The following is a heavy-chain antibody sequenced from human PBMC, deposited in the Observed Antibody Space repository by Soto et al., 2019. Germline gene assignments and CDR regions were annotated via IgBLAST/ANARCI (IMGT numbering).Heavy chain of an antibody. V-gene: IGHV5-51*01. D-gene: IGHD6-19*01. CDR2: IYPGDSDT. Sequence: GESLKISCKGSGYSFTSYWIGWVRQMPGKGLERMGIIYPGDSDTRYSPSFQGQVTISADKSISTAYLQWSSLKASDTAMYYCARVLLEWLVLPRYYGMDVWGQGTTVTVSS. J-gene: IGHJ6*02. CDR1: GYSFTSYW. CDR3: ARVLLEWLVLPRYYGMDV.